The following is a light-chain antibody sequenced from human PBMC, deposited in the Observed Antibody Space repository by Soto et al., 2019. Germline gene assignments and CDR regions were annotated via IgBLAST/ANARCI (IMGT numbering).Light chain of an antibody. CDR3: QQYNNWPYT. CDR2: GAS. V-gene: IGKV3-15*01. Sequence: EIVMTQSPATLSVSPGERATLSCRASQSVGSNLAWYQQKPGQAPRLLIYGASTKATGIPVRVSGSGSGTEFTLTISSLQSEDFAVYYCQQYNNWPYTFGQGTKLEIK. CDR1: QSVGSN. J-gene: IGKJ2*01.